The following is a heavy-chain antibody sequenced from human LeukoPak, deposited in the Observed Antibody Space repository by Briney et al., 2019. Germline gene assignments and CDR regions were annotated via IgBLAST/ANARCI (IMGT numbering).Heavy chain of an antibody. CDR1: GGSISSSSYY. CDR2: IYYSGST. D-gene: IGHD4-23*01. J-gene: IGHJ3*02. V-gene: IGHV4-39*01. Sequence: PSETLSLTCTVSGGSISSSSYYWGWIRQPPGKGLEWIGSIYYSGSTYYNPSLKSRVTISVDTSKNQFSLKLSSVTAADTAVYYCARHPSTTVVTSGAFDIWGQGTMVTVSS. CDR3: ARHPSTTVVTSGAFDI.